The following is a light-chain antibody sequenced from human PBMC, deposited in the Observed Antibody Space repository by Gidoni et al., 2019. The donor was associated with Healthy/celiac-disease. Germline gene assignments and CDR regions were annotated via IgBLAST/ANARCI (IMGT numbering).Light chain of an antibody. V-gene: IGLV1-51*01. CDR1: SSNIGTNY. CDR2: DNN. J-gene: IGLJ3*02. Sequence: QSVLTQPPSVSAAPGQKVTISCSGSSSNIGTNYVSWYQQLPGTAPKLLIYDNNKRPSGIPDRFSGSKSGTSATLGITGLQTGDEADDYCGTWDSSLSAGWVFGGGTKLTVL. CDR3: GTWDSSLSAGWV.